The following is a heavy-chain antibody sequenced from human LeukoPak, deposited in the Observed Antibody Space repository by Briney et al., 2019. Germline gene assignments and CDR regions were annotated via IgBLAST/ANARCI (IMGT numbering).Heavy chain of an antibody. D-gene: IGHD4-17*01. V-gene: IGHV1-69*05. CDR3: ARGPGGGPKTTVTTYGTNDY. CDR1: GGTFSSYA. Sequence: AASVKVSCKASGGTFSSYAISWVRQAPGQGLEWMGGIIPVFGTANYAQKFQGRVTITTDESTSTAYMELSSLRSEDTAVYYCARGPGGGPKTTVTTYGTNDYWGQGTLVTVSS. J-gene: IGHJ4*02. CDR2: IIPVFGTA.